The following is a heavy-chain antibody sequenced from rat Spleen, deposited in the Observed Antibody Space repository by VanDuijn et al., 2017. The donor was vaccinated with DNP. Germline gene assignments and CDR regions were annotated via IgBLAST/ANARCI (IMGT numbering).Heavy chain of an antibody. CDR2: ISYSGST. V-gene: IGHV3-1*01. Sequence: EVQLQESGSGLVKPSQSLSLTCSVTGYSITSNYWGWIRKFPGNKMEYVGHISYSGSTNYNPSLKSRISITRDTSKNLFFLHLNSVTTEDTATYYCARHSRTTAITEYFDSWGQGVMVTVSS. CDR1: GYSITSNY. CDR3: ARHSRTTAITEYFDS. J-gene: IGHJ2*01. D-gene: IGHD1-9*01.